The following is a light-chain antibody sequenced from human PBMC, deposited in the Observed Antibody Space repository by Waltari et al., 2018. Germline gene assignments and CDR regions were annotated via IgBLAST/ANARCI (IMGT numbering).Light chain of an antibody. Sequence: QSALTQPASVSGSPGQSITLSCSGTSSDVGGYDHVPWYQRHPGKAPKLMIYDVSKRPSGVSSRFSGSKSGTTASLTISGLQAEDEADYYCSSYTRSDAWVFGGGTKLTVL. J-gene: IGLJ3*02. CDR3: SSYTRSDAWV. CDR2: DVS. CDR1: SSDVGGYDH. V-gene: IGLV2-14*03.